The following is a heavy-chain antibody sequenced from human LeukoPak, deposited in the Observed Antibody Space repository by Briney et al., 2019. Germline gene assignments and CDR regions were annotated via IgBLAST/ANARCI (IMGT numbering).Heavy chain of an antibody. V-gene: IGHV3-48*04. D-gene: IGHD6-13*01. CDR1: GFTVISYS. J-gene: IGHJ4*02. Sequence: QSGGSLRLSFAASGFTVISYSMNWVRQPPGKGLELVSYISSSSSTIYYADSVKGRFTISRDNAKKSLYLQMTSLRAEDTAVYYCARGSSSWYYWLDYWGQRTLVTV. CDR3: ARGSSSWYYWLDY. CDR2: ISSSSSTI.